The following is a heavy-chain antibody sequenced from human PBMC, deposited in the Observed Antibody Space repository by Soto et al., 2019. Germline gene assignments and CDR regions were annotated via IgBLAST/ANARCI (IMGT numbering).Heavy chain of an antibody. V-gene: IGHV3-21*01. Sequence: LRLSCAASGFTFSSYSMNWVRQAPGKGLEWVSSISSSSSYIYYADSVKGRFTISRDNAKNSLYLQMNSLRAEDTAVYYCARGVYSSGWSFDYWGQGTLVTVSS. CDR1: GFTFSSYS. CDR3: ARGVYSSGWSFDY. D-gene: IGHD6-19*01. CDR2: ISSSSSYI. J-gene: IGHJ4*02.